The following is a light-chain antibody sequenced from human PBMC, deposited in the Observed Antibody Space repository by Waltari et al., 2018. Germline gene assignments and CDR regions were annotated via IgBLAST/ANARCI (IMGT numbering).Light chain of an antibody. CDR2: KVS. Sequence: VMLTQSPLSLPVTLGQPASISCRSSQSLIYSDGNTFLNWFHQRPGQSPRRLIYKVSNRDYGVPDRFSGSVSGTDFTLKISRVEAEDVGIYYCMQGTQWPPSLTFGGGTKVEIK. CDR1: QSLIYSDGNTF. J-gene: IGKJ4*01. V-gene: IGKV2-30*01. CDR3: MQGTQWPPSLT.